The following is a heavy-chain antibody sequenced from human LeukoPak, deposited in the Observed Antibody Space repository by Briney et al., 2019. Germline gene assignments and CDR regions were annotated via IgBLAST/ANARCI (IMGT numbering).Heavy chain of an antibody. CDR3: AREGYGDYTGDFDY. D-gene: IGHD4-17*01. J-gene: IGHJ4*02. CDR1: GFTFSSYA. Sequence: PGRSLRLSCAASGFTFSSYAMHWVRQAPGKGLEWVAVISYDGSNKYYADSVKGRFTISRDNSKNTLYLQMNSLRAEDTAVYYCAREGYGDYTGDFDYWGQGTLVTVSS. CDR2: ISYDGSNK. V-gene: IGHV3-30-3*01.